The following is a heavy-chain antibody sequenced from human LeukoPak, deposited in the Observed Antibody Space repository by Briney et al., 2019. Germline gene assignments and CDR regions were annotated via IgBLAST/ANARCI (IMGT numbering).Heavy chain of an antibody. J-gene: IGHJ4*02. V-gene: IGHV4-39*01. Sequence: PSETLSLTCTVSGGSISSSSYYWGWIRQPPGKGLEWIGSIYYSGSTYYNPSLKSRVTISVDTSKNQFSLKLSSVTAADTAVYYCARAQYSSSLDYWGQGTLVTVSS. CDR2: IYYSGST. CDR3: ARAQYSSSLDY. CDR1: GGSISSSSYY. D-gene: IGHD6-13*01.